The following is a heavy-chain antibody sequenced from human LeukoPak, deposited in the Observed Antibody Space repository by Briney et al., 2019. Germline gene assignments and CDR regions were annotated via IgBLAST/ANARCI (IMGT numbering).Heavy chain of an antibody. V-gene: IGHV4-39*01. CDR1: GGSISSSSYY. CDR2: IYYSGST. CDR3: ARPRGPVSHWFDP. J-gene: IGHJ5*02. Sequence: SETLSLTCTVSGGSISSSSYYWGWIRQPPGKGLEWIGSIYYSGSTYYNPSLKSRVTISVDTSKNQFSLKLSSVTAADTAVYYCARPRGPVSHWFDPWGQGTLVTVSS.